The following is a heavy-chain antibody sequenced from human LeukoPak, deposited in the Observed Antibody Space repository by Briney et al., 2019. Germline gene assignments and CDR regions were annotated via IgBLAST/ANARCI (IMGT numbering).Heavy chain of an antibody. J-gene: IGHJ5*01. D-gene: IGHD2-8*01. Sequence: TGGSLRLSCSASEFTFSRYAMHWVRQAPGKGPEYVSAISSDGSSTHYADSVKGRFTVSRDNSKNTLYLQMDSLRAEDTAVYYCARETNGISINPYFDFWGQGTLVTVSS. V-gene: IGHV3-64*04. CDR2: ISSDGSST. CDR1: EFTFSRYA. CDR3: ARETNGISINPYFDF.